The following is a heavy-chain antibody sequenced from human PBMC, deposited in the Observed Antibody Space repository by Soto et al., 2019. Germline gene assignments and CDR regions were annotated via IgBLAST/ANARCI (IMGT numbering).Heavy chain of an antibody. CDR3: ARPQGALHLVLSYFAY. J-gene: IGHJ4*02. CDR1: GFTFSSYA. CDR2: ISYDGSNK. Sequence: QVQLVESGGGVVQPGRSLRLSCAASGFTFSSYAMHWVRQAPGKGLEWVAVISYDGSNKYYADSVKGRFTISRDNSKKTLYRQMNSLRAEATAVYYCARPQGALHLVLSYFAYWGQGTLVTVSS. D-gene: IGHD3-16*01. V-gene: IGHV3-30-3*01.